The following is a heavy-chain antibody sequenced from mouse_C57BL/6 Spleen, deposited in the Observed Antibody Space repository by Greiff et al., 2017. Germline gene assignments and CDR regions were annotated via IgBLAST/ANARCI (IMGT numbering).Heavy chain of an antibody. CDR2: ISDGGSYT. J-gene: IGHJ3*01. V-gene: IGHV5-4*01. CDR1: GFTFSSYA. Sequence: EVKVEESGGGLVKPGGSLKLSCAASGFTFSSYAMSWVRQTPEKRLEWVATISDGGSYTYYPDNVKGRFTISRDNAKNNLYLQMSHLKSEDTAMYYCGRDRVYYDYDWFAYWGQGTLVTVSA. D-gene: IGHD2-4*01. CDR3: GRDRVYYDYDWFAY.